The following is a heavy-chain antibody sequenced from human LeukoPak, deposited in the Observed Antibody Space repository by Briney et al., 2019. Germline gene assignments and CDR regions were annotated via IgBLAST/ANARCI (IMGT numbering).Heavy chain of an antibody. D-gene: IGHD6-19*01. CDR2: INHSGST. CDR1: GGSFSGYY. Sequence: SETLSLTCAVYGGSFSGYYWSWIRQPPGKGLEWLGEINHSGSTNYNPSLKSRVTISVDTSKNQFSLKLSSVTAADTAVYYCATISSGWYRTALSWGQGTLVTVSS. CDR3: ATISSGWYRTALS. J-gene: IGHJ5*02. V-gene: IGHV4-34*01.